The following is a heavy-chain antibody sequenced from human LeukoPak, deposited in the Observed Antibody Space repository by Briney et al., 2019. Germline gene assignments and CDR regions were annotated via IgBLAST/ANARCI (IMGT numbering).Heavy chain of an antibody. CDR2: MKEDGGEI. J-gene: IGHJ4*02. CDR3: ARRVERWLQPYYFDY. D-gene: IGHD5-24*01. CDR1: AFTFSSYW. Sequence: GGSLRLSCEASAFTFSSYWMSWVRQAPGKGLEWVANMKEDGGEINYVDSVKGRFTISRDNAKNSLFLQMNSLRAEDTAVYYCARRVERWLQPYYFDYWGQGTLVTVSS. V-gene: IGHV3-7*03.